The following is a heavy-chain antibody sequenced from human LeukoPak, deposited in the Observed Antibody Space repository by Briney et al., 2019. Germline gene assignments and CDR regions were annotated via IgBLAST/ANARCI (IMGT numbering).Heavy chain of an antibody. CDR1: GGTFSSYA. J-gene: IGHJ5*02. CDR2: IIPIFGTA. CDR3: ARGPPGLYWFDP. D-gene: IGHD2-8*02. V-gene: IGHV1-69*13. Sequence: ASVKVSCKASGGTFSSYAISWVRQAPGQGLEWMGGIIPIFGTANYAQKFQGRVTITADESTSTAYMELSSLRSEDTAVYYCARGPPGLYWFDPWGQGTLVTVSP.